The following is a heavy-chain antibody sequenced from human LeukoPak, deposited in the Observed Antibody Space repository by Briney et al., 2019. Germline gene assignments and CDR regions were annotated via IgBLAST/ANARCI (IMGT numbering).Heavy chain of an antibody. CDR2: IGISSGNT. D-gene: IGHD1-1*01. V-gene: IGHV3-48*04. CDR3: ARDHNYAFDN. CDR1: GFPFSDYS. J-gene: IGHJ4*02. Sequence: GGSLRLSCTASGFPFSDYSMNWVRQAPGKGLEWISYIGISSGNTEYADSVKGRFTISADNARNSLYLQMNSLRVEDTAVYYCARDHNYAFDNWGQGTLVSVSS.